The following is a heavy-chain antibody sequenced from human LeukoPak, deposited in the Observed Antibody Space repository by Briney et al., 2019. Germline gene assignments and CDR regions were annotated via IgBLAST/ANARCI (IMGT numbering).Heavy chain of an antibody. J-gene: IGHJ5*02. Sequence: MSGGSLRLSCAASGFTFSSSAMSWVRQAPGKGLEWVSSISSSSSYIYYADSVKGRFTISRDNAKNSLYLQMNSLRAEDTAVYYCARGIAARRGHPPPGNWFDPWGQGTLVTVSS. D-gene: IGHD6-6*01. CDR1: GFTFSSSA. CDR2: ISSSSSYI. CDR3: ARGIAARRGHPPPGNWFDP. V-gene: IGHV3-21*01.